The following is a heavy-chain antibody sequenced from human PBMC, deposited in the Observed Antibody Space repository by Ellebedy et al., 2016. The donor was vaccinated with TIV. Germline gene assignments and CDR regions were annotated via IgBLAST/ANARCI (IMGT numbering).Heavy chain of an antibody. CDR1: EFTFSDYY. Sequence: GGSLRLSCAASEFTFSDYYMSWIRQAPGKGLEWVSYISSSSSTIYYADSVKGRFTISRDNAKNSLYLQMNSLKTEDTAVYYCARHPSVAGPGDVWGQGTTVTVSS. D-gene: IGHD6-19*01. CDR3: ARHPSVAGPGDV. J-gene: IGHJ6*02. CDR2: ISSSSSTI. V-gene: IGHV3-11*01.